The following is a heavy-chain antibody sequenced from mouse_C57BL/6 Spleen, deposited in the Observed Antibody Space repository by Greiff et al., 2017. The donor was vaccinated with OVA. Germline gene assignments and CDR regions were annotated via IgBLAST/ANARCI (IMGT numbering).Heavy chain of an antibody. D-gene: IGHD2-4*01. J-gene: IGHJ2*01. V-gene: IGHV1-26*01. CDR3: ARSLYDYDPYYFDY. Sequence: VQLQQSGPELVKPGASVKISCKASGYTFTDYYMNWVKQSHGKSLEWIGDINPNNGGTSYNQKFKGKATLTVDKSSSTAYMELRSLTSEDSAVYYCARSLYDYDPYYFDYWGQGTTLTVSS. CDR1: GYTFTDYY. CDR2: INPNNGGT.